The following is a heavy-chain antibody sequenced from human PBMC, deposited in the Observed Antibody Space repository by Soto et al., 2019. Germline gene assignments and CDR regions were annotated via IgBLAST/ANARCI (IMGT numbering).Heavy chain of an antibody. CDR2: IIPIFGTA. J-gene: IGHJ6*02. D-gene: IGHD3-3*01. V-gene: IGHV1-69*13. CDR3: ARDLVIFGVVIGYYGMDV. Sequence: GASVKVSCKASGVTFSSYAISWVRQAPGQGLEWMGGIIPIFGTANYAQKFQGRVTITADESTSTAYMELSSLRSEDTAVYYCARDLVIFGVVIGYYGMDVWGQGTTVTVSS. CDR1: GVTFSSYA.